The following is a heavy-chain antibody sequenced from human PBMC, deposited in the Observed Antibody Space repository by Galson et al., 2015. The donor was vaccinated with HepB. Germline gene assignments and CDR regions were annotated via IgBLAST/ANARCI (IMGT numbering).Heavy chain of an antibody. CDR1: GGSISSYY. Sequence: SETLSLTCTVSGGSISSYYWSWIRQPPGKGLEWIGYIYYSGSTNYNPSLKSRVTISVDTSKNQFSLKLSSVTAADTAVYYCARHAKYAMIRGPLGNFDYWGQGTLVTVSS. CDR2: IYYSGST. CDR3: ARHAKYAMIRGPLGNFDY. V-gene: IGHV4-59*08. J-gene: IGHJ4*02. D-gene: IGHD3-10*01.